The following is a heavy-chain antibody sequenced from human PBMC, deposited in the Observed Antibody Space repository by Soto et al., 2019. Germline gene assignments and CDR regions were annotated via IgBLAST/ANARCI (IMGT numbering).Heavy chain of an antibody. CDR2: IYPSDSDT. J-gene: IGHJ6*02. CDR1: EGNIRTLW. V-gene: IGHV5-51*01. Sequence: CWKGAEGNIRTLWIGWMSKKHGKGLEWMGIIYPSDSDTRYSPSFQGQVTISADKSSRTAYLQWSSLKASDSAMYYCARDRDPTVAPRAPRRNPYYYYGMDFWCQGLTVSV. CDR3: ARDRDPTVAPRAPRRNPYYYYGMDF. D-gene: IGHD4-17*01.